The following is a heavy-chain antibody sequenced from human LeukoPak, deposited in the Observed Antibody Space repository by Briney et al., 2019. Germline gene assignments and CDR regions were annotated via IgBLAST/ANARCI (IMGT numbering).Heavy chain of an antibody. Sequence: GASVKVSCKASGYTFTGTYMHWGRQAPGQGLEWMGCINPNSVGTNYAQKLQGRVTMTRDTSISTAYMELSRLRSEDTALYYCVRDRDDFWSGSRSGMDVWGKASTVTVSA. J-gene: IGHJ6*04. V-gene: IGHV1-2*02. CDR1: GYTFTGTY. CDR3: VRDRDDFWSGSRSGMDV. D-gene: IGHD3-3*01. CDR2: INPNSVGT.